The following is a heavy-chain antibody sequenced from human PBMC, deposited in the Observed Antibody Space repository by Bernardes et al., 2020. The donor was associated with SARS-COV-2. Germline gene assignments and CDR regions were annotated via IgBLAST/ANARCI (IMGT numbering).Heavy chain of an antibody. CDR2: IKSRANSYAT. V-gene: IGHV3-73*01. CDR3: TRITCTSTSCSYYGMDV. D-gene: IGHD2-2*01. J-gene: IGHJ6*02. CDR1: GFTFSDSA. Sequence: GGSLRLSCAASGFTFSDSAIHWVRRASGTGLEWVGRIKSRANSYATAYAASVKGRFTLSRDDSKNSAYLQMNSLKTEDTAVYYCTRITCTSTSCSYYGMDVWGQGTTVTVSS.